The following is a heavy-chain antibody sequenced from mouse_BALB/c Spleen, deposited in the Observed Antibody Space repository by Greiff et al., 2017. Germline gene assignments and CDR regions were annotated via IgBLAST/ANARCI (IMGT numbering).Heavy chain of an antibody. V-gene: IGHV1-52*01. CDR1: GYTFTSYW. CDR2: IDPYDSET. Sequence: QVQLQQPGAELVRPGASVKLSCKASGYTFTSYWMNWVKQRPEQGLEWIGRIDPYDSETHYNQKFKDKAILTVDKSSSTAYMQLSSLTSEDSAVFYCARAIITTVVATPMDYWGQGTSVTVSS. CDR3: ARAIITTVVATPMDY. D-gene: IGHD1-1*01. J-gene: IGHJ4*01.